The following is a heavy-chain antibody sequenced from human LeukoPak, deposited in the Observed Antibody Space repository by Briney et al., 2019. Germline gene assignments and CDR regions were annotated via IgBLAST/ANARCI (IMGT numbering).Heavy chain of an antibody. Sequence: GGSLRLSCAASTFTFSNYWMSWVRQAPGKGLEWVANINQDGSEKYYVDSVKGRFTISRDNAKNSLYLQMDSLRVEDTAEYYCARDPYSGNYGAYYYYYMDVWGKGTTVTVSS. CDR2: INQDGSEK. CDR3: ARDPYSGNYGAYYYYYMDV. D-gene: IGHD1-26*01. V-gene: IGHV3-7*01. J-gene: IGHJ6*03. CDR1: TFTFSNYW.